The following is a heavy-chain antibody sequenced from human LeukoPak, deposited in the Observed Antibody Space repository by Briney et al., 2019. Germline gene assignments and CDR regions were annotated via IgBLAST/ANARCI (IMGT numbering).Heavy chain of an antibody. Sequence: PGGSLRLSCVASGFTFSNYWMHWVRQAPGKGLAWVSRINTDGSNTEYADSVKGRFTISRDNAKNTLFLEMDSLRDEDTAVYYCARDYYTSGDYWGQGTLVTVSS. J-gene: IGHJ4*02. CDR2: INTDGSNT. V-gene: IGHV3-74*03. CDR3: ARDYYTSGDY. CDR1: GFTFSNYW. D-gene: IGHD3-3*01.